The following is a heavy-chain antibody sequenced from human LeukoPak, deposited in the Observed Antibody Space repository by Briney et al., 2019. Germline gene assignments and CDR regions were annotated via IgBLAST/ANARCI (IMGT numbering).Heavy chain of an antibody. D-gene: IGHD3-10*01. Sequence: PGGSLRLSCVTSGFTVSNAWMNWVRQAPGKGLEWVGRVKSQTDGGTTDYAAPVKGRFTISSDDSTDTLSLHMNSLKTEDTAVYYCTTGYFDYWGQGTLVTVSS. V-gene: IGHV3-15*01. CDR1: GFTVSNAW. CDR2: VKSQTDGGTT. CDR3: TTGYFDY. J-gene: IGHJ4*02.